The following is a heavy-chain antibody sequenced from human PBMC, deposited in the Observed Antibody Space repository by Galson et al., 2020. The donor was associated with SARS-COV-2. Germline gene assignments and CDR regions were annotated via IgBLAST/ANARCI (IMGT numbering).Heavy chain of an antibody. J-gene: IGHJ6*02. CDR3: AKDRGDFWSGYYSGYYYYYGMDV. CDR2: INGSGGST. Sequence: GESLKISCEASGFTFTTYTMTWVRQAPGKGLEWVSAINGSGGSTYYADSVKGRFTISRDNSKNTLYLQMNSLRAEDTAVYYCAKDRGDFWSGYYSGYYYYYGMDVWGQGTTVTVSS. CDR1: GFTFTTYT. V-gene: IGHV3-23*01. D-gene: IGHD3-3*01.